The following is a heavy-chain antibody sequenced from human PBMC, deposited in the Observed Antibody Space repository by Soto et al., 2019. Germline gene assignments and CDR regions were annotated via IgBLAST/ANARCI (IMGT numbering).Heavy chain of an antibody. CDR1: GYTFTSYY. D-gene: IGHD6-25*01. CDR3: ARHLAAGDS. CDR2: VNPTGGST. J-gene: IGHJ4*02. Sequence: QVQLVQSGAEVKKPGASVRVSCKASGYTFTSYYIHWVRQAPGQGLEWMAIVNPTGGSTNYAQKFQGRITVTFDTSTSTFFMELNSLRYEDTAVYYCARHLAAGDSWGQGTLVTVSS. V-gene: IGHV1-46*03.